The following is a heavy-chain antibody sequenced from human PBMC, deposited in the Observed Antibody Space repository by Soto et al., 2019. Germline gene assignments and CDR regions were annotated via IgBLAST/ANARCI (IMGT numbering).Heavy chain of an antibody. V-gene: IGHV4-59*01. Sequence: ESLYISRPVSRGTISSYYWSWIRQPPGKGLEWIGHIYYSGSTNYNPSLKSRVTISVDTSKNQFSLKLSSVTAADTAVYYCARAPLAMDVSGQGTTVTVSS. D-gene: IGHD6-13*01. CDR1: RGTISSYY. J-gene: IGHJ6*02. CDR2: IYYSGST. CDR3: ARAPLAMDV.